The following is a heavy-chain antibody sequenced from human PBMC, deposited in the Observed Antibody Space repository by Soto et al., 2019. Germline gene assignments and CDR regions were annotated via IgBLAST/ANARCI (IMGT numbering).Heavy chain of an antibody. CDR3: ARDVDRNYYDSSGYSNAFDI. J-gene: IGHJ3*02. CDR1: GGFVSSGGYY. V-gene: IGHV4-61*08. D-gene: IGHD3-22*01. CDR2: IYYSGST. Sequence: SETLSLTCTVSGGFVSSGGYYWSWIRQPPGKGLEWIGYIYYSGSTYYNPSLKSRVTISVDTSKNQFSLKLSSVTAADTAMYYCARDVDRNYYDSSGYSNAFDIWGQGTMVTVSS.